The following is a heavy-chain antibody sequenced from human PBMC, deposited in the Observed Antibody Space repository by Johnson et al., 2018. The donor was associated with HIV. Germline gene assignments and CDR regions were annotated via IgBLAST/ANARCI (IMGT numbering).Heavy chain of an antibody. J-gene: IGHJ3*02. V-gene: IGHV3-30*02. Sequence: QVHLVESGGGVVQSGGSLRLSYDASGFTFSVYDRHWVCQAPGKGLQWVPFIHYDAIGKYSGGAVMGRFTFSRDNSKNMLDLQMNIVRDEDTAVYYCVRGGAVAPSSGFDIWGQGTKVTVSS. D-gene: IGHD6-19*01. CDR1: GFTFSVYD. CDR3: VRGGAVAPSSGFDI. CDR2: IHYDAIGK.